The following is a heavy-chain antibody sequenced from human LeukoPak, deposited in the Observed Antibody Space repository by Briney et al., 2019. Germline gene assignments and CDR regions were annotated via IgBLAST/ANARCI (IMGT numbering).Heavy chain of an antibody. CDR2: ISSSGSTI. V-gene: IGHV3-11*04. D-gene: IGHD3-10*01. CDR1: GFTFSDYY. CDR3: AKSHHLYYYGSGSSYYYGMDV. J-gene: IGHJ6*02. Sequence: GGSLRLSCAASGFTFSDYYMSWIRQAPGRGLEWVSYISSSGSTIYYADSVKGRFTISRDNAKNTLYLQMNSLRAEDTAVYYCAKSHHLYYYGSGSSYYYGMDVWGQGTTVTVSS.